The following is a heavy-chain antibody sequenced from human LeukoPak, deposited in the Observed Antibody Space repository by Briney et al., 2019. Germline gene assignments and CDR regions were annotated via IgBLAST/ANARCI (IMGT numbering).Heavy chain of an antibody. J-gene: IGHJ4*02. D-gene: IGHD6-19*01. CDR2: ISGSGGST. CDR3: AKEGQGIALAGTWYDS. V-gene: IGHV3-23*01. Sequence: GGSLRLSCAASGFTFSSYAMSWVRQAPGKGLEWVSGISGSGGSTYYADSVKGRFTISRDNSKNTLYVQMNSLRAEDTAVYYCAKEGQGIALAGTWYDSWGQGTLVTVSS. CDR1: GFTFSSYA.